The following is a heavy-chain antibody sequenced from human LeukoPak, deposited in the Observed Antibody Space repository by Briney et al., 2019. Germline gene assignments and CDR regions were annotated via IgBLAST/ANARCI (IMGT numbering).Heavy chain of an antibody. V-gene: IGHV3-21*01. CDR3: ARDLLDTAMVGLDAFDI. CDR2: ISSSSSYI. Sequence: MSGGSLRLSCAASGFTFSSYSMNWVRQAPGKGLEWVSSISSSSSYIYYADSVKGRFTISRDNAKNSLYLQMNSLRAEDTAVYYCARDLLDTAMVGLDAFDIWGQGTMVTVSS. J-gene: IGHJ3*02. D-gene: IGHD5-18*01. CDR1: GFTFSSYS.